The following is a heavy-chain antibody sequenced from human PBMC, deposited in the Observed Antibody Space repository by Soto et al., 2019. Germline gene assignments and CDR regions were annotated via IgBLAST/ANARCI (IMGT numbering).Heavy chain of an antibody. CDR1: GFTFSSYG. J-gene: IGHJ4*02. D-gene: IGHD6-13*01. CDR3: AKDEAVGAAAGTVHIFDY. CDR2: ISYDGSNK. Sequence: GGSLRLSCAASGFTFSSYGMHWVRQAPGKGLEWVAVISYDGSNKYYADSVKGRFTISRDNSKNTLYLQMNSLRAEDTAVYYCAKDEAVGAAAGTVHIFDYWGQGTLVTVSS. V-gene: IGHV3-30*18.